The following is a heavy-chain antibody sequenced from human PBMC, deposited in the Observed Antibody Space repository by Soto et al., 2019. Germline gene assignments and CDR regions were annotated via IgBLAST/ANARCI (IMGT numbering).Heavy chain of an antibody. J-gene: IGHJ3*02. D-gene: IGHD2-15*01. Sequence: SETLSLTCTVSGGSISSYYWSWIRQPPGKGLEWIGYIYYSGSTNYNPSLKSRVTISVETSKNQFSLKLSSVTAADTAVYYCARGVVVVVAATTYDAFDIWGQGTMVTVSS. CDR1: GGSISSYY. V-gene: IGHV4-59*01. CDR3: ARGVVVVVAATTYDAFDI. CDR2: IYYSGST.